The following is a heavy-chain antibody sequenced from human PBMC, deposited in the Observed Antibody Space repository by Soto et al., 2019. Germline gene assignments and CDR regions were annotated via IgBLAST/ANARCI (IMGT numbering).Heavy chain of an antibody. CDR2: IYYSGST. D-gene: IGHD2-15*01. CDR1: GGSISSGDCY. CDR3: ARGSGVAAYYNWFDS. Sequence: PSETLSLTCTVSGGSISSGDCYWSWISQPPGKGLEWIGYIYYSGSTYYNPSLKSRVTISVDTSKNQFSLKLSSVTAADTAVYYCARGSGVAAYYNWFDSWGQGTLVTVSS. V-gene: IGHV4-30-4*01. J-gene: IGHJ5*01.